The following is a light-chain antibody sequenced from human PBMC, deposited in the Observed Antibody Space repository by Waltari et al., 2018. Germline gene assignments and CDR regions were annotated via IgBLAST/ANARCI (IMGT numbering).Light chain of an antibody. CDR3: SSYAGSSTWV. J-gene: IGLJ3*02. V-gene: IGLV2-14*01. Sequence: QSALTQPASVSGSPGQSITISCTGTSSDVGGYNYVSRYQPHPDKAPKLMIYDVTNRPSGISNRFSGSKSGNTASLTISGLQADDEADYHCSSYAGSSTWVFGGGTKVTVL. CDR2: DVT. CDR1: SSDVGGYNY.